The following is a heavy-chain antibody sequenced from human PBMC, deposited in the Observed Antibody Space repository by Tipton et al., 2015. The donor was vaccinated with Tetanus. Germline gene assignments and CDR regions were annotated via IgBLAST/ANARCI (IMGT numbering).Heavy chain of an antibody. Sequence: GLVKPSETLSLTCGVSGGSISGYFWSWIRQPPGKGLEWIGEINHSGSTNYNPSLKSRVTISVDTSKNQFSLKLSSVTAADTAVYYCARVYCSGGSCYDGWGDWGQGTLVTVSS. J-gene: IGHJ4*02. CDR2: INHSGST. CDR1: GGSISGYF. D-gene: IGHD2-15*01. CDR3: ARVYCSGGSCYDGWGD. V-gene: IGHV4-34*01.